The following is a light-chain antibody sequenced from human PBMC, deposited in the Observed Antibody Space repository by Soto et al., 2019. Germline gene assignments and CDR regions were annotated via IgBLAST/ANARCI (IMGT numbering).Light chain of an antibody. Sequence: EIVLTQSAANLCLCPGGGGNLXCRASQSISSYLAWYQQKPGKAPRLLISDASNRATGIQARLSGSGSGKDFTLNISSLEPEDFAVYYCKQRSNWPPITFGQGTRLEIK. CDR1: QSISSY. V-gene: IGKV3-11*01. J-gene: IGKJ5*01. CDR2: DAS. CDR3: KQRSNWPPIT.